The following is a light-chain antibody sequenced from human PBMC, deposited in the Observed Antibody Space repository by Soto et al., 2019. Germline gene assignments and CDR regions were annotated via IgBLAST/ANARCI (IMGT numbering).Light chain of an antibody. CDR1: QSVSSY. CDR3: LQRSSWSLT. V-gene: IGKV3-11*01. CDR2: DAS. Sequence: EIVLTQSPATLSLSPGARATLSCRASQSVSSYLAWDQQKPGQAPRLLIYDASNRATDIPSRFSGSGSGTDFTLTISILEPEDIAVYYCLQRSSWSLTFGQGTRVDIK. J-gene: IGKJ1*01.